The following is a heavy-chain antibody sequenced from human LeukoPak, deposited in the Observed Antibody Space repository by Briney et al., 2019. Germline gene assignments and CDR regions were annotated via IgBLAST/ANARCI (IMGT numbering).Heavy chain of an antibody. J-gene: IGHJ5*02. CDR1: GFTFSSYA. D-gene: IGHD3-10*01. Sequence: PAGGSLRLSCAASGFTFSSYAMHWVRQAPGKGLEWVAVISYDGSNKYYADSVKGRFTISRDNSKNTLYLQMNSLRAEDTAVYYCAKDLAGGFDPWGQGTLVTVSS. CDR2: ISYDGSNK. CDR3: AKDLAGGFDP. V-gene: IGHV3-30*04.